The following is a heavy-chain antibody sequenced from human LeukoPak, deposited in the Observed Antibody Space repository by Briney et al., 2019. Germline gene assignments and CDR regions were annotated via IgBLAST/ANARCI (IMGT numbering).Heavy chain of an antibody. CDR2: IWSDGSTK. V-gene: IGHV3-33*01. D-gene: IGHD2-2*01. J-gene: IGHJ4*02. CDR1: GFTFSSYG. CDR3: ARDAATSVGMPHY. Sequence: GGSLRLSCVASGFTFSSYGMHWVRQAPGKGLEWVAIIWSDGSTKYYVGSVKGRFTISRDSSKSTLYLQMNSLRAEDTAVYYCARDAATSVGMPHYWGQGTVVTVSS.